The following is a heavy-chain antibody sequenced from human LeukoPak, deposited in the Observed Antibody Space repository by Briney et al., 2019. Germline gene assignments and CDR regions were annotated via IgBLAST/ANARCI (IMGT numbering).Heavy chain of an antibody. CDR3: TTEGYGSGSYDH. J-gene: IGHJ4*02. Sequence: PGGSLRLSGAVTSYTFSQTWMTWVRQAPGKGLKWLGRIKSKSEGGTIYYAAPVKGRFTISRDDSKNTLYLQMNTLKTEDTAVYYCTTEGYGSGSYDHWGQGTLVTVSS. CDR1: SYTFSQTW. V-gene: IGHV3-15*01. CDR2: IKSKSEGGTI. D-gene: IGHD3-10*01.